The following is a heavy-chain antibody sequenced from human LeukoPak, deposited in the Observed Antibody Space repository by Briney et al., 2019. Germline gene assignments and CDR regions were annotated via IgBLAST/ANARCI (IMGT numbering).Heavy chain of an antibody. D-gene: IGHD3-22*01. CDR3: ARTDEVVSEAFDI. CDR2: INTNTGNP. CDR1: GGTFSSYA. J-gene: IGHJ3*02. Sequence: ASVKVSCKASGGTFSSYAISWVRQAPGQGLEWMGWINTNTGNPTYAQGFTGRFVFSLDTSVSTAYLQTSSLKAEDTAVYYCARTDEVVSEAFDIWGQGTMVTVSS. V-gene: IGHV7-4-1*02.